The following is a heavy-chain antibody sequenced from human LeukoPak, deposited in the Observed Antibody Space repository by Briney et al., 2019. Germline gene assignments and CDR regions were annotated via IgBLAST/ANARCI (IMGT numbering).Heavy chain of an antibody. J-gene: IGHJ4*02. CDR3: TRRFGSAICDY. V-gene: IGHV3-48*03. CDR2: ISSSGSTI. Sequence: GGSLRLSCAASGFTFSSYEMNWVRQAPGKGLEWISYISSSGSTIYYADSVKGRFTISRDNAKNSLYLQMNSLRAEDTAVYYYTRRFGSAICDYWGQGTLVTVSS. D-gene: IGHD3-16*01. CDR1: GFTFSSYE.